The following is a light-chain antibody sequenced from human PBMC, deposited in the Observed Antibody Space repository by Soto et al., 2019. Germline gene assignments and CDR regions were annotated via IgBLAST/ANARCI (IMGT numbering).Light chain of an antibody. V-gene: IGKV3-15*01. J-gene: IGKJ2*01. CDR1: QSVSSN. CDR2: GAS. Sequence: EIVMTQSPATLSVSPGERATLSCRASQSVSSNLAWYQHTPGQAPRLLVYGASTRATGGPARFSGSGSGTEFTLTISSLQSEDFAVYYCQQYNNWPHTFGQGTKLEIK. CDR3: QQYNNWPHT.